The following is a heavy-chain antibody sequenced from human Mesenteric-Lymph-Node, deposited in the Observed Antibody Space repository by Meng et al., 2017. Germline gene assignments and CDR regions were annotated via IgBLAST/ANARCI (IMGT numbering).Heavy chain of an antibody. CDR3: ARDPRTVKEWPALGDAFDI. D-gene: IGHD3-3*01. Sequence: GESLKISCAASGFTFSSYGMHWVRQAPGKGLEWVAVIWYDGSNKYYADSVKGRFTISRDNSKNTLYLQMNSLRAEDTAVYYCARDPRTVKEWPALGDAFDIWGQGTMVTVSS. CDR2: IWYDGSNK. V-gene: IGHV3-33*08. CDR1: GFTFSSYG. J-gene: IGHJ3*02.